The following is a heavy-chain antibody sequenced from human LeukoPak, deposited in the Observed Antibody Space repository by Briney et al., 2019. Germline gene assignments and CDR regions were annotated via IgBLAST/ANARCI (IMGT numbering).Heavy chain of an antibody. CDR3: ARVRFQYDYVWGSYRYGWFDP. D-gene: IGHD3-16*02. J-gene: IGHJ5*02. CDR2: FNQSGST. Sequence: SETLSLTCAVYGGSFSGYYWSWIRQPPGKGLEWIGEFNQSGSTNYNPSLKSRVTISVDTSKNQFSLKLSSVTAADTAVYYCARVRFQYDYVWGSYRYGWFDPWGQGTLVTVSS. CDR1: GGSFSGYY. V-gene: IGHV4-34*01.